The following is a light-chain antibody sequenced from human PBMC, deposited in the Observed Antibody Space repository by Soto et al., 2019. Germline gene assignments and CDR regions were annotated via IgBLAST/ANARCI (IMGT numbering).Light chain of an antibody. CDR3: QQYYDSPRT. J-gene: IGKJ1*01. V-gene: IGKV1-39*01. Sequence: DIQMTQSPSSLSASVGDRVTITCRASQSIANYLNWYQQKPGKAPKLLIYAASSLQSGVPSRFSGSGSGTDFTLTISCLQSEDFATYYCQQYYDSPRTFGQGTKVDIK. CDR2: AAS. CDR1: QSIANY.